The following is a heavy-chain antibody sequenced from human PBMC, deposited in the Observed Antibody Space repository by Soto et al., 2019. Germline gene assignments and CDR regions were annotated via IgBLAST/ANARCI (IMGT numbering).Heavy chain of an antibody. J-gene: IGHJ6*02. Sequence: PGGSLRLSCAASGFTFSSYGMHWVRQAPGKGPEWVAVIWYDGSNKYYADSVKGRFTISRDNSKNTLYLQMNSLRAEDTAVYYCARKGGNGYYYYYYYGMDVWGQGTTVTVSS. D-gene: IGHD3-22*01. CDR1: GFTFSSYG. CDR3: ARKGGNGYYYYYYYGMDV. V-gene: IGHV3-33*01. CDR2: IWYDGSNK.